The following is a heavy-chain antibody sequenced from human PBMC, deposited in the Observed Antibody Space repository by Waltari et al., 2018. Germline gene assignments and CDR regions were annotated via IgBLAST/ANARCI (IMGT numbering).Heavy chain of an antibody. Sequence: QVQLQESGPGLVKPSETLSLTCTVSGGSTSSYYWSWTRQQPGKGLESIGYIYYSGSTNYNPALKSRVTISVDTSKNQFSLKLSSVTAADTAVYYCASGGYRGSWFDPWGQGTLVTVSS. CDR1: GGSTSSYY. J-gene: IGHJ5*02. D-gene: IGHD1-26*01. CDR3: ASGGYRGSWFDP. V-gene: IGHV4-59*08. CDR2: IYYSGST.